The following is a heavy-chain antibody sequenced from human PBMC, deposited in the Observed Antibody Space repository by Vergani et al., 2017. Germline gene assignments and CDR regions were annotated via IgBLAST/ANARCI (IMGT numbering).Heavy chain of an antibody. J-gene: IGHJ4*02. CDR3: ARTYYYDSSGYWADY. CDR2: IIPILGIA. V-gene: IGHV1-69*02. CDR1: GGTFSSYT. Sequence: QVQLVQSGAEVKTPGSSVKVSCKASGGTFSSYTISWVRQAPGRGLEWMGRIIPILGIANYAQKFQGRVTIPADKSTSTAYMELSSLRSEDTAVYYCARTYYYDSSGYWADYWGQAPLVTVSS. D-gene: IGHD3-22*01.